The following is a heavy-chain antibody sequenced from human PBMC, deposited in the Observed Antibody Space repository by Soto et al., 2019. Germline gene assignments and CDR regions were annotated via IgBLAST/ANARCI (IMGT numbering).Heavy chain of an antibody. J-gene: IGHJ6*02. CDR1: GYTFTNYA. Sequence: ASVKVSCKASGYTFTNYAIHWVRQAPGQRLEWMGWINAGNANTKYSQKFQGRVTITRDTSASTAYMELSSLRSEDTAVYYCARSVKQLDLYCYYGMDGWGQGTTVTVSS. CDR2: INAGNANT. V-gene: IGHV1-3*01. D-gene: IGHD6-6*01. CDR3: ARSVKQLDLYCYYGMDG.